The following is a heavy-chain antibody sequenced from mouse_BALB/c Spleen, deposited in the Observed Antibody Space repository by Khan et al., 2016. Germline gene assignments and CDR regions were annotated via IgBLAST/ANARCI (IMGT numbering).Heavy chain of an antibody. CDR3: ARNRYYYGSSRYFDV. V-gene: IGHV9-3-1*01. CDR1: GYTFTNYG. Sequence: QIQLVQSGPELKRPGKTVKISCKASGYTFTNYGINWVKQAPGKGLKWMGWINTYSGESTYADDFKGRFAFSLETSANPAYLQLNNLKNEDTATYFCARNRYYYGSSRYFDVWGAGTTVTVSS. D-gene: IGHD1-1*01. J-gene: IGHJ1*01. CDR2: INTYSGES.